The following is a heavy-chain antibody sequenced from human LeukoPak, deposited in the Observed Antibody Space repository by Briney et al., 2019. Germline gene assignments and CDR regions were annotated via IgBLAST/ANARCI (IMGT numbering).Heavy chain of an antibody. CDR3: ARSATNRDISASGSDYYYYGMDV. D-gene: IGHD3-10*01. CDR1: GYTFTIYG. CDR2: ISAYNGKT. Sequence: GTSAKVSYTASGYTFTIYGITWGRQAPGQGEEWRGWISAYNGKTNYEKKLQGRGTITTDTYTSKAYMELRSLRSDDTAVYYCARSATNRDISASGSDYYYYGMDVWGQGTTVTVSS. J-gene: IGHJ6*02. V-gene: IGHV1-18*01.